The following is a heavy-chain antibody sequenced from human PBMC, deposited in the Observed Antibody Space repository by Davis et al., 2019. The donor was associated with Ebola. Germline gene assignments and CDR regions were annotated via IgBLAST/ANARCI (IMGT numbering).Heavy chain of an antibody. CDR2: ISGNGYGT. J-gene: IGHJ4*02. V-gene: IGHV3-43*02. CDR3: AKTRGYRLYYFEY. D-gene: IGHD5-18*01. CDR1: GFTFDDHA. Sequence: GGSLRLSCAASGFTFDDHAMSWVRQAPGKALEWVSLISGNGYGTEYGDSVKGRFTISRDNSKNFRYLQVNDLRPEDTALYFCAKTRGYRLYYFEYWGQGILVTVSS.